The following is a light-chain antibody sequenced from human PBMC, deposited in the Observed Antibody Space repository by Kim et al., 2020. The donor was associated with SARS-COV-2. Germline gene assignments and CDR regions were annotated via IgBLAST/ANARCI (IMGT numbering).Light chain of an antibody. Sequence: SLSAGERATLSCRASQSVSSSLAWYQQKPGQAPRLVIYDASNRATGIPARFSGSGSGTDFTLTISSLEPEDFAVYYCHQRNNPLTFGGGTKVDIK. J-gene: IGKJ4*01. CDR2: DAS. CDR1: QSVSSS. V-gene: IGKV3-11*01. CDR3: HQRNNPLT.